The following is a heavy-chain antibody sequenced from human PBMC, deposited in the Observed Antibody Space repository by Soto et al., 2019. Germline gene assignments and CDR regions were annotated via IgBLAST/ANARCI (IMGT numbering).Heavy chain of an antibody. D-gene: IGHD5-12*01. CDR3: ARDGYPTPRTITVDY. Sequence: GGSLRLSCAASGFTFSSYGMHWVRQAPGKGLEWVAVIWYDGSNKYYADSVKGRFTISRDNSKNTLYLQMNSLRAEDTAVYYCARDGYPTPRTITVDYWGQGTLVTVSS. CDR1: GFTFSSYG. J-gene: IGHJ4*02. V-gene: IGHV3-33*01. CDR2: IWYDGSNK.